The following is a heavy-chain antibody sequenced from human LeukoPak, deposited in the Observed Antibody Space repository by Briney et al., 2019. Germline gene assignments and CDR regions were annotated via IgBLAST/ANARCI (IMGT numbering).Heavy chain of an antibody. J-gene: IGHJ4*02. CDR3: AREGPDYYDSLVY. V-gene: IGHV4-4*02. CDR1: GGSISSNNW. Sequence: SGTLSLTCAVSGGSISSNNWWSWVRQPPGKGLEWIGEIYHSGSTNYNPSLKSRVTISVDTSKNQFSLKLSSVTAADTAVYYCAREGPDYYDSLVYWGQGTLVTVSS. D-gene: IGHD3-22*01. CDR2: IYHSGST.